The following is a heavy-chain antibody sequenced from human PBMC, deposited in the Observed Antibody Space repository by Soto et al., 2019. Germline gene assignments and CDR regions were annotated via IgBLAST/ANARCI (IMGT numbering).Heavy chain of an antibody. V-gene: IGHV1-18*01. CDR1: GYTLTSYD. Sequence: QVQLVQSGAEVKKPGASVKVSCKASGYTLTSYDISWVLQAPGQGLEWMGWSSTYSSRTNFAQKFRGRVTVTTDTSTSTVYMELRTLTADDTAEDYDVRGSISSANAFDYLRQETVVAAST. CDR2: SSTYSSRT. CDR3: VRGSISSANAFDY. J-gene: IGHJ4*02. D-gene: IGHD3-10*02.